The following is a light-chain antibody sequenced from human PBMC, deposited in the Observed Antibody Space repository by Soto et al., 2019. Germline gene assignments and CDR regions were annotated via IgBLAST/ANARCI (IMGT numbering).Light chain of an antibody. J-gene: IGKJ1*01. CDR1: QSVSSF. CDR2: GAS. Sequence: ESVLTQSPGTLSLSPGERATLSCRASQSVSSFLAWYQKKPGQAPRLLIYGASSRATGIPDRFSGSGSGTDFTLTIIRLEPEDLAVYYCQQYGSSPNTFGQGTKVDIK. V-gene: IGKV3-20*01. CDR3: QQYGSSPNT.